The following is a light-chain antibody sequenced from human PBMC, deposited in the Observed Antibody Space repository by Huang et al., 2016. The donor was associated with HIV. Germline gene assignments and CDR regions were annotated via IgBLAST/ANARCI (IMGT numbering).Light chain of an antibody. V-gene: IGKV2-28*01. CDR3: MQGLQSWT. J-gene: IGKJ1*01. Sequence: DIVMVQSPVSLSVTPGEAASITCRSSQSLLHSNGHNYLDWYRQKPGQSPQLLIYLGSTRASGVPDRFSGSGSGTDFTLKINRVEADDVGVYYCMQGLQSWTFGQGTKVEIK. CDR2: LGS. CDR1: QSLLHSNGHNY.